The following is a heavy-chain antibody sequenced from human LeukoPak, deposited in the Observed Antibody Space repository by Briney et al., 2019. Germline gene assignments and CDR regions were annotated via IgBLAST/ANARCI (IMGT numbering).Heavy chain of an antibody. V-gene: IGHV1-2*02. J-gene: IGHJ4*02. Sequence: ASVKVSCKASGYSLNAYYMHWVRQAPGQGLEWMGWINPSSGGTKYAQKFQGRATIARDTSISTTNTELSTLTSDDTAVYYCARGLGLDYWGQETLVTVSS. CDR1: GYSLNAYY. CDR3: ARGLGLDY. CDR2: INPSSGGT.